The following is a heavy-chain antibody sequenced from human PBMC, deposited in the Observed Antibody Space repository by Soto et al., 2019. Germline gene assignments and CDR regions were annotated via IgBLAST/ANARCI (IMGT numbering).Heavy chain of an antibody. V-gene: IGHV5-51*01. CDR1: GYSFTSYW. Sequence: EVQLVQSGAEVKKPGESLKISCKGSGYSFTSYWIGWVRQMPGKGLEWMGIIYPGDSDTRYSPSFQGQVTISADKSISTAYLQWSSLKASDTAMYYCARAQQGSIAVAGTLQRNAFDIWGQGTMVTVSS. CDR2: IYPGDSDT. D-gene: IGHD6-19*01. J-gene: IGHJ3*02. CDR3: ARAQQGSIAVAGTLQRNAFDI.